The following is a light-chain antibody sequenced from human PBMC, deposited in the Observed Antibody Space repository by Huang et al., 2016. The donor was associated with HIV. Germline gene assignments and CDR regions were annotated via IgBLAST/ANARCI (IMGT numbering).Light chain of an antibody. J-gene: IGKJ3*01. CDR3: QQYSNWPT. CDR1: QSVNSN. Sequence: EIVMTQSPATLSVSPGERATLSCRASQSVNSNLAWYQLKPGQAPRLLNDGASTRATGTPARFSASGSGTEFTLSISSLQSEDVALYYCQQYSNWPTLGPGTKVDIK. CDR2: GAS. V-gene: IGKV3-15*01.